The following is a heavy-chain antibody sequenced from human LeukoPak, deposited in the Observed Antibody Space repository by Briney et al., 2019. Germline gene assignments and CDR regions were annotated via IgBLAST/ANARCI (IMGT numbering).Heavy chain of an antibody. CDR1: GYTFTTYD. CDR3: ARDFWVVTASDAFDI. V-gene: IGHV1-8*01. CDR2: MNPNSGNT. D-gene: IGHD2-21*02. Sequence: ASVKVSCKASGYTFTTYDINWVRQATGQGLEWMGWMNPNSGNTGYAQRFQGRVTMTTDTSTSTAYMELRSLRSDDTAVYYCARDFWVVTASDAFDIWGQGTMVTVSS. J-gene: IGHJ3*02.